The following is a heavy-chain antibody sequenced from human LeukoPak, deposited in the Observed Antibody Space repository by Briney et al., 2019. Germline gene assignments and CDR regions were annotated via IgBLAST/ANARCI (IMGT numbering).Heavy chain of an antibody. CDR2: IYYSGST. J-gene: IGHJ5*02. CDR1: GGSINNSY. CDR3: ARLSSLANIAARGRTWLDP. V-gene: IGHV4-59*01. D-gene: IGHD6-6*01. Sequence: SETLSLTCTVSGGSINNSYWTWIRQPPGKGLEWIGHIYYSGSTNYSPSLKSRVTISVDTSKNQFSVKLSSVTAADTAVYYCARLSSLANIAARGRTWLDPWGQGSLVTVSS.